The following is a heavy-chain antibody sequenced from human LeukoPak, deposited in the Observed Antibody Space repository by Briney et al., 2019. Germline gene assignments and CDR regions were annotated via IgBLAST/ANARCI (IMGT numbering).Heavy chain of an antibody. CDR3: ARVNYDFWSGYYTGGGWFDP. Sequence: SETLSLTCTVSGGSISSYYWSWIRQPAGKGLEWIGRIYTSGSTNYNPSLKSRVTMSVDTSKNQFSLKLSSVTAADTAVYYCARVNYDFWSGYYTGGGWFDPWGQGTLVTVSS. V-gene: IGHV4-4*07. D-gene: IGHD3-3*01. J-gene: IGHJ5*02. CDR1: GGSISSYY. CDR2: IYTSGST.